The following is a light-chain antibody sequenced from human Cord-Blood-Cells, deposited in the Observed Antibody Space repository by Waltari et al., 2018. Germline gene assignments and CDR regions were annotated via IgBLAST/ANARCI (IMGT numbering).Light chain of an antibody. CDR1: QGISSY. J-gene: IGKJ4*01. V-gene: IGKV1-8*01. Sequence: IRMTQSSSSFSASTGDRVTITCRASQGISSYLAWYQQKPGKAPKLLIYAASTLQSGVPSRFSGSGSGTDFTLTISCLQSEDFATYYCQQYYSYPLTFGGGTKVEIK. CDR3: QQYYSYPLT. CDR2: AAS.